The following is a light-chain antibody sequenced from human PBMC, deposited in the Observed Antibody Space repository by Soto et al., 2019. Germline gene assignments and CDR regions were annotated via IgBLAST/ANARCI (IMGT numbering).Light chain of an antibody. V-gene: IGKV3-11*01. CDR1: QSVSSY. CDR3: QQRSNWPRST. CDR2: DAS. Sequence: EIVLKLSPATLLISPGERATLSCRASQSVSSYLAWYQQKPGQAPRLLIYDASNRATGIPARFSGSGSGTDFALTISSLEPEDFAVYYCQQRSNWPRSTFGGGTKVEIK. J-gene: IGKJ4*01.